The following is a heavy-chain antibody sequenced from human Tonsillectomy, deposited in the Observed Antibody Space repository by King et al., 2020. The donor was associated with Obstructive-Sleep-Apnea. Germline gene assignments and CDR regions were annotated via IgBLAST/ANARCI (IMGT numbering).Heavy chain of an antibody. D-gene: IGHD1-1*01. CDR2: LIPIRTTP. Sequence: VQLVQSGPEVKKPGSSVKVSCKASGVTLSTYAFAWVRQAPGQGLEWMGGLIPIRTTPNYAKKFQGRRTVSADKSTNTAYMELSSLTSEDTAVYYCARESGTTVYFFDLWGQGTLVTVSS. V-gene: IGHV1-69*14. J-gene: IGHJ4*02. CDR1: GVTLSTYA. CDR3: ARESGTTVYFFDL.